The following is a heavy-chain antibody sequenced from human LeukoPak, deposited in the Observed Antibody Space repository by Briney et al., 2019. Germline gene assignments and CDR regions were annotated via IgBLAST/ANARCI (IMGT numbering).Heavy chain of an antibody. V-gene: IGHV3-30-3*01. Sequence: PGRSLRLSCAASGFTFSSYAMHWVRQAPGKGLEWVAVISYDGSNKYYADSVKGRFTISRDNSKNTLYLQMNSLRAEDTAVYYCAREVGYSSSWRPFDYWGQGTLVTVSS. D-gene: IGHD6-13*01. J-gene: IGHJ4*02. CDR1: GFTFSSYA. CDR2: ISYDGSNK. CDR3: AREVGYSSSWRPFDY.